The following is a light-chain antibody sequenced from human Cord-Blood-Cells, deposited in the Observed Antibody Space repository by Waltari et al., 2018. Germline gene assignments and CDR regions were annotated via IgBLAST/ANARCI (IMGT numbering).Light chain of an antibody. V-gene: IGKV1-5*01. CDR3: QQYNSYSPYT. J-gene: IGKJ2*01. Sequence: DIQMTQSPSTLSASVGDRVTITCRASQSISSWLAWYQQKPGKAPKLLIYVASSLESGVPPRFSGSGSGTEFTLTISSLQPDDFATYYCQQYNSYSPYTFGQGTKLEIK. CDR2: VAS. CDR1: QSISSW.